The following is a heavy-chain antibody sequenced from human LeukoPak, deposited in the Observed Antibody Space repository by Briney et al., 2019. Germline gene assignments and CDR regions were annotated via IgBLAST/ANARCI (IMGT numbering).Heavy chain of an antibody. J-gene: IGHJ3*02. CDR2: IIPIFRTA. V-gene: IGHV1-69*13. CDR3: ARDLPRRGIVVVPAARDAFDI. Sequence: GASVEVSCKASGGTFSSYAISWVRQAPGQGLEWMGGIIPIFRTANYAQKFQGRVTITADESTSTAYMELSSLRSEDTAVYYCARDLPRRGIVVVPAARDAFDIWGQGTMVTVSS. D-gene: IGHD2-2*01. CDR1: GGTFSSYA.